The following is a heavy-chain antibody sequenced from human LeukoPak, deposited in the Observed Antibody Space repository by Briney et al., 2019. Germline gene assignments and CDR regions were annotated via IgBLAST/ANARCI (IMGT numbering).Heavy chain of an antibody. CDR3: ARVGVDTAMDDYYGMDV. CDR1: GGSISSGGYY. D-gene: IGHD5-18*01. Sequence: NPSETLSLTCAVSGGSISSGGYYWSWIRQPPGKGLEWIGYIYYSGSTNYNPSLKSRVTISVDTSKNQFSLKLSSVTAADTAVYYCARVGVDTAMDDYYGMDVWGQGTTVTVSS. CDR2: IYYSGST. J-gene: IGHJ6*02. V-gene: IGHV4-61*08.